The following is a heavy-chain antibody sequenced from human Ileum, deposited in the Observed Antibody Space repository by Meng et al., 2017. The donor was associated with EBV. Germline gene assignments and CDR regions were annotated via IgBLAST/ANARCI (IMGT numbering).Heavy chain of an antibody. CDR3: ARGSGAGGRDWFDP. CDR1: GYTFINHD. J-gene: IGHJ5*02. V-gene: IGHV1-8*01. D-gene: IGHD3-16*01. CDR2: MNSYTGNA. Sequence: LVQSGAEVKKPGASGKVSCKAAGYTFINHDINGVRQASGQGLESIGWMNSYTGNAGYAQKFLGRVTMTRDTSINTAYLEVISLTSEDTAVYYCARGSGAGGRDWFDPWGQGTLVTVSS.